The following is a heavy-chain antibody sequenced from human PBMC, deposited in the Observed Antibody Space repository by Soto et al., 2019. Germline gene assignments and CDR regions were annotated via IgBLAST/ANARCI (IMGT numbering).Heavy chain of an antibody. CDR1: GGTFSSYT. Sequence: QVQLVQSGAEVKKPGSSVKVSCKASGGTFSSYTISWVRQAPGQGLEWMGRIIPILGIANYEQKYQGRVTITADKSTSTAYMELSSLRSEDTAVYYCARDQEGIAAAGTYYFDYWGQGTLVTVSS. J-gene: IGHJ4*02. V-gene: IGHV1-69*08. D-gene: IGHD6-13*01. CDR3: ARDQEGIAAAGTYYFDY. CDR2: IIPILGIA.